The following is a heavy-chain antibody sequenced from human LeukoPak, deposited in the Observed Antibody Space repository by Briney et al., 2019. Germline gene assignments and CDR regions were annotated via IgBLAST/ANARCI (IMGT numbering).Heavy chain of an antibody. V-gene: IGHV3-21*01. Sequence: WGSLRLSCAASGFTVSSNYMSWVRQAPGKGLEWVSSISSSSSYIYYADSVKGRFTISRDNAENSLYLQMNSLRAEDTAVYYCARDIYCTNTVCYFDSWGQGTLVTVSS. D-gene: IGHD2-8*01. J-gene: IGHJ4*02. CDR1: GFTVSSNY. CDR3: ARDIYCTNTVCYFDS. CDR2: ISSSSSYI.